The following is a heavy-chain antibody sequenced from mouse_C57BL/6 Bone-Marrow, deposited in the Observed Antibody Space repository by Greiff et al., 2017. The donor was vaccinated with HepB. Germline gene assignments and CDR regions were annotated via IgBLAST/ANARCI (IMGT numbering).Heavy chain of an antibody. Sequence: EVKLVESGGGLVQPGGSLKLSCAASGFTFSDYHMYWVRQTPEKRLEWVAYISNGGGSTYYPDTVKGRFTISRDNAKNTLYLQMGRLKSEDTAMYYCARQGELGGDFAYWGQGTLVTVSA. CDR3: ARQGELGGDFAY. CDR1: GFTFSDYH. V-gene: IGHV5-12*01. J-gene: IGHJ3*01. D-gene: IGHD4-1*01. CDR2: ISNGGGST.